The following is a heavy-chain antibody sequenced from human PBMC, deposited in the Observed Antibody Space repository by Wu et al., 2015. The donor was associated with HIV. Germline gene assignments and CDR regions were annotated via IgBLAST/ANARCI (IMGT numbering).Heavy chain of an antibody. Sequence: QVQLVQSGAEVKRPGASVKVSCKASGYTFISYGISWVRQAPGQGLEWMGWISAYNGNTNYAQKLQGRVTMTTDTSTSTAYMELRSLRSDDTAVYYCARVQYSGSYPLYPIDYWGQGTLVTVSS. CDR2: ISAYNGNT. CDR3: ARVQYSGSYPLYPIDY. CDR1: GYTFISYG. V-gene: IGHV1-18*01. J-gene: IGHJ4*02. D-gene: IGHD1-26*01.